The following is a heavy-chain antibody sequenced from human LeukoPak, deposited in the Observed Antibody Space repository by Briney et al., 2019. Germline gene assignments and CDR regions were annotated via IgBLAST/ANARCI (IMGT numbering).Heavy chain of an antibody. CDR3: ASEYFDWLSPTYY. V-gene: IGHV4-38-2*02. Sequence: SETLSRTGTVSGYSISSGYYWGWIRQPPGKGLEWIGSIYDSGSTYYNPSVKRRVTISVDTSKYQFSRRLSSVTAADTAVYYCASEYFDWLSPTYYWGQGTLVTVSS. CDR2: IYDSGST. J-gene: IGHJ4*02. D-gene: IGHD3-9*01. CDR1: GYSISSGYY.